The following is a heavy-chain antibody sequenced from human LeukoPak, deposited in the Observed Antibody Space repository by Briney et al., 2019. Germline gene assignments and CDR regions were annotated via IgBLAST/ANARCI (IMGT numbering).Heavy chain of an antibody. V-gene: IGHV1-69*04. CDR1: GGTFSSYA. CDR2: IIPILGIA. J-gene: IGHJ4*02. Sequence: GASVKVSCKASGGTFSSYAISWVRQAPGQGLEWMRRIIPILGIANYAQKFQGRVTITADKSTSTAYMELSSLRSEDTAVYYCARNFYDSSGYSFFDYWGQGTLVTVSS. CDR3: ARNFYDSSGYSFFDY. D-gene: IGHD3-22*01.